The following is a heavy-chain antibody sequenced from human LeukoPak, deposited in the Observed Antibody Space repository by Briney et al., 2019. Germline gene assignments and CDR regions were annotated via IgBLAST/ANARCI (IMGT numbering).Heavy chain of an antibody. V-gene: IGHV1-18*01. Sequence: ASVKVSCKASGYTFTSYGISWVRQAPGQGLEWMGWTSAYNGNTNYAQKLQGRVTMTTDTSTSTAYMELRSLRSDDTAVYCCARAHSWIQLWLPNAFDYWGQGTLVTVSS. CDR1: GYTFTSYG. CDR3: ARAHSWIQLWLPNAFDY. D-gene: IGHD5-18*01. J-gene: IGHJ4*02. CDR2: TSAYNGNT.